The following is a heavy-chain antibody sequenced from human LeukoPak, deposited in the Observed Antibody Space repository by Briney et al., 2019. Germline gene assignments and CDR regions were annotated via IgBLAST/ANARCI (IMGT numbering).Heavy chain of an antibody. CDR3: ARSSSVDTALVGVHWFDP. V-gene: IGHV4-38-2*01. CDR1: GDSITSGYY. CDR2: IFHSGST. Sequence: PSETLSLTCVVSGDSITSGYYWAWIRPPPGKGLEWIGSIFHSGSTYRNPSLRSRVTISLNTSKNQISLILSSMTAADTAVYYCARSSSVDTALVGVHWFDPWGQGTLVTVSS. J-gene: IGHJ5*02. D-gene: IGHD5-18*01.